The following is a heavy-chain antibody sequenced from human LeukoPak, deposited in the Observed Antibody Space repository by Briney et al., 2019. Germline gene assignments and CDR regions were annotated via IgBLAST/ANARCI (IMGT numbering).Heavy chain of an antibody. V-gene: IGHV4-59*01. J-gene: IGHJ4*02. CDR2: IYYSGTA. Sequence: SETLSLTCSVSGGSIGNYYWSWIRQTPGKGLEWIGYIYYSGTAIYNPSLKSRVAISVDTSKNQISLKLNSVTAADTAVYYCAGAHRDGYNYHGDFDYWGRGALVTVSS. D-gene: IGHD5-24*01. CDR1: GGSIGNYY. CDR3: AGAHRDGYNYHGDFDY.